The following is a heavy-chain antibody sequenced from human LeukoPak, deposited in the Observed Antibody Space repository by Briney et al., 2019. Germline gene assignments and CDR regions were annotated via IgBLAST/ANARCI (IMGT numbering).Heavy chain of an antibody. V-gene: IGHV3-7*01. D-gene: IGHD7-27*01. CDR3: ARDKMTGDSYFDY. CDR1: GFTVSSSY. Sequence: GGSLRLSCAASGFTVSSSYMSWVRQAPGKGLEWVAHIKQDGSEKNYVDSVKGRFTISRDNAKNSLILEMDGLRVEDTAVYYCARDKMTGDSYFDYWGQGTLVTVSS. J-gene: IGHJ4*02. CDR2: IKQDGSEK.